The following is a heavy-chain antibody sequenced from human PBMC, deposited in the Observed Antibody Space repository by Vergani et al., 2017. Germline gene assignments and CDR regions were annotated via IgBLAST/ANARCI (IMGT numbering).Heavy chain of an antibody. CDR2: IRSKAYGGTT. J-gene: IGHJ4*02. V-gene: IGHV3-49*03. D-gene: IGHD6-13*01. Sequence: EVQLLESGGGLVQPGGSLRLSCAASGFTFSSYAMSWFRQAPGKGLEWVGFIRSKAYGGTTEYAASVKGRFTISRDDSKSIAYLQMNSLKTEDTAVYYCTSGYMVFDYWGQGTLVTVSS. CDR1: GFTFSSYA. CDR3: TSGYMVFDY.